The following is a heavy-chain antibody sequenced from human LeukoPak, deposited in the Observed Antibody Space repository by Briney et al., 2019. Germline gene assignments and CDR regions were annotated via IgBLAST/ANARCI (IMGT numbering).Heavy chain of an antibody. CDR1: GYTFTSYY. Sequence: GASVKVSCKASGYTFTSYYMHWVRQAPGQGLEWMGLINPSGGSTSYAQKFQGRVTMTRDTSTSTVYMELSSLRSEDTAVYYCARDSRVAVAPATPYFDYWGQGTLVTVSS. D-gene: IGHD6-25*01. J-gene: IGHJ4*02. CDR2: INPSGGST. V-gene: IGHV1-46*01. CDR3: ARDSRVAVAPATPYFDY.